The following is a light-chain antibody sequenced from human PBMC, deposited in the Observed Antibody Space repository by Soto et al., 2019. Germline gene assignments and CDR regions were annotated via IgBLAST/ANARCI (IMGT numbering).Light chain of an antibody. Sequence: QSVLTQPPSVSGSPGQSVTISCTGTSSDIGSYGRVSWYQQPPGTAPRLMIYEVSNRPSGVPDRFSGSKSGNTASLTISGLQPEDETDYYCTSFTTSKTYIFGTGTKLTVL. V-gene: IGLV2-18*02. CDR3: TSFTTSKTYI. J-gene: IGLJ1*01. CDR2: EVS. CDR1: SSDIGSYGR.